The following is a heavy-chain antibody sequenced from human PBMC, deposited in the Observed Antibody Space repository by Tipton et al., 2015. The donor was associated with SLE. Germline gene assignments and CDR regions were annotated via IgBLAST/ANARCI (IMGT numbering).Heavy chain of an antibody. Sequence: TLSLTCTVSGGSISSHYWSWIRQPPGKGLEWIGSVFYTGDTDYNPSLKSRVTISVDTSKNQFSLKLSSVTAADTAVYYCARLARSSSWLFDYWGQGTLVTVSS. CDR2: VFYTGDT. V-gene: IGHV4-59*11. D-gene: IGHD6-13*01. J-gene: IGHJ4*02. CDR1: GGSISSHY. CDR3: ARLARSSSWLFDY.